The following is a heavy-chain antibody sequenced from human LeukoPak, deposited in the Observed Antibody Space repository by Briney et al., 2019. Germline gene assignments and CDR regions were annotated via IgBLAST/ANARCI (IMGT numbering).Heavy chain of an antibody. D-gene: IGHD3-10*01. J-gene: IGHJ4*02. Sequence: GGSLSLSCAASGFTFSSYWMGGAGQAPGKGLEWVANIKQDGSEKYYVDSVKGRFTISRDNAKNSLYLQMNSLRAEDTAVYYCARDLVYGGQGTLVTVSS. CDR3: ARDLVY. CDR2: IKQDGSEK. CDR1: GFTFSSYW. V-gene: IGHV3-7*03.